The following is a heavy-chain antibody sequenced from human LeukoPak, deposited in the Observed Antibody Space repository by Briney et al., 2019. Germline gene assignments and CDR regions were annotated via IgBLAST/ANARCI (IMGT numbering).Heavy chain of an antibody. D-gene: IGHD3-16*01. V-gene: IGHV3-30*04. CDR1: GFTFSSYA. J-gene: IGHJ4*02. CDR3: ARSSFPYYFDY. Sequence: PGGSLRLSCAASGFTFSSYAMHWVRQAPGKGLEWVAVISYDGSNKYYADSVKGRFTISRDNSKNTLYLQMNSLRAEDTAVYYCARSSFPYYFDYWGQGTLVTVSS. CDR2: ISYDGSNK.